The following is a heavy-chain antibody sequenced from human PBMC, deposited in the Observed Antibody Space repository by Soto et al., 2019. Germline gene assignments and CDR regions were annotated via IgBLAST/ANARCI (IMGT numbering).Heavy chain of an antibody. D-gene: IGHD3-22*01. J-gene: IGHJ3*02. CDR1: GDSVSSGSYY. Sequence: QVRLQESGPGLVKPSETLSLTCTVSGDSVSSGSYYWSWIRQPPGKGLEWIGYFYNSGTTNNKPSLKSRVTISLDTSRNQFYLKLSSVTAADTAVYYCARADYYFDSGGFRLDDGFDIWGQGTVVTVSS. CDR3: ARADYYFDSGGFRLDDGFDI. CDR2: FYNSGTT. V-gene: IGHV4-61*01.